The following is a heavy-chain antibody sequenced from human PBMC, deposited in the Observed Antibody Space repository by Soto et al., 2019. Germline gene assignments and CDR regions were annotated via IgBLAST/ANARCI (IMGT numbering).Heavy chain of an antibody. CDR2: ISYDGSNK. J-gene: IGHJ4*02. D-gene: IGHD5-18*01. Sequence: QVQLVESGGGVVQPGRSLRLSCAASGFTFSSYGMHWVRQAPGKGLEWVAVISYDGSNKYYADSVKGRFTISRDNSKNPLYLQMNRLRAEDTAVYYCAKGGYSYGYLPRGNLDYWGQGTLVTVSS. CDR1: GFTFSSYG. V-gene: IGHV3-30*18. CDR3: AKGGYSYGYLPRGNLDY.